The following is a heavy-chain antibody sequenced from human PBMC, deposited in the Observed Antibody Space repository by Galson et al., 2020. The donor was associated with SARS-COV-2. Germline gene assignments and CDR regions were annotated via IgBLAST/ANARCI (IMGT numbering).Heavy chain of an antibody. D-gene: IGHD3-22*01. J-gene: IGHJ4*02. V-gene: IGHV3-11*01. Sequence: GESLKISCAASGFTFSDYYMSWIRQAPGKGLEWVSYISSSGSTIYYADSVKGRFTISRDNAKNSLYLQMNSLRAEDTAVYYCARADAGYYYDSSGYYYFDYWGQGTLVTVSS. CDR3: ARADAGYYYDSSGYYYFDY. CDR1: GFTFSDYY. CDR2: ISSSGSTI.